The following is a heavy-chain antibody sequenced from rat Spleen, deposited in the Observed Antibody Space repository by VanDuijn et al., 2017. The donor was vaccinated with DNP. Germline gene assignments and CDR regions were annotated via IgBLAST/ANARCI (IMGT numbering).Heavy chain of an antibody. CDR2: ISYDGRST. V-gene: IGHV5-7*01. CDR3: VRSGSYGGHWFAY. Sequence: EVQLVESGGGLVQPGRSLKLSCTVSGFTFSDYNMAWVRQAPKKGLEWVATISYDGRSTSHRDSVTGRFTISRDNARSILNLKMDSLRSEDTATYYCVRSGSYGGHWFAYWGQGTLVTVSS. CDR1: GFTFSDYN. D-gene: IGHD1-1*01. J-gene: IGHJ3*01.